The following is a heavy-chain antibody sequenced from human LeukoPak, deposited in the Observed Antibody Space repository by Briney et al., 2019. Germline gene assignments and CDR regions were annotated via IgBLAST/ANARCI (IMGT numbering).Heavy chain of an antibody. D-gene: IGHD3-10*01. CDR2: INPNNGST. CDR3: ARDPGSNWFDP. CDR1: GYTFTGYY. V-gene: IGHV1-2*02. Sequence: GASVKVSCKASGYTFTGYYMHWVRQAPGQGLEWMGWINPNNGSTHYVQKFQGRVTMTRDTSVSTAFMELTRLRSDDTAVYYCARDPGSNWFDPWGQGTLVTVSS. J-gene: IGHJ5*02.